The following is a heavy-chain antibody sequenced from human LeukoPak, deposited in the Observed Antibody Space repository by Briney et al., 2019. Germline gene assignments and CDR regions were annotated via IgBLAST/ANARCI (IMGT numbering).Heavy chain of an antibody. J-gene: IGHJ4*03. V-gene: IGHV1-46*01. CDR2: INPSGGST. CDR1: GYTFTGYY. D-gene: IGHD2-2*01. CDR3: ARWTTSRPFDY. Sequence: ASVKVSCKASGYTFTGYYIHWVRQAPGQGLEWMGIINPSGGSTSYAQKFQGRVTMTRDTSTSTVYMELSSLRSEDTAVYYCARWTTSRPFDYWGKGTTVTISS.